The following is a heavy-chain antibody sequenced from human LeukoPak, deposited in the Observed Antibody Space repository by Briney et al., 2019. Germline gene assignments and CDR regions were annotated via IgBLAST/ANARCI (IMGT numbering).Heavy chain of an antibody. V-gene: IGHV3-48*01. J-gene: IGHJ4*02. CDR3: ARDHPDYYDSSGYLLDY. Sequence: GGSLRLSCAASGFTFSSYSMNWVRQAPGKGLEWVSYISSSSTIYYADSVKGRFTISRDNAKNSLYLQMNSLRAEDTAVYYCARDHPDYYDSSGYLLDYWGQGTLVTVSS. D-gene: IGHD3-22*01. CDR2: ISSSSTI. CDR1: GFTFSSYS.